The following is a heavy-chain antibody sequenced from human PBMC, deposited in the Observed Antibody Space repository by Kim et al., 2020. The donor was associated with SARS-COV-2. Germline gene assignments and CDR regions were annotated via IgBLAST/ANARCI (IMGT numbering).Heavy chain of an antibody. CDR3: AREAYSSSNWFDP. V-gene: IGHV3-33*01. Sequence: YADTVKDRFTISRDNSKNTLDLQMHSRRAEDTAVYYCAREAYSSSNWFDPWGQGTLVTVSS. D-gene: IGHD6-13*01. J-gene: IGHJ5*02.